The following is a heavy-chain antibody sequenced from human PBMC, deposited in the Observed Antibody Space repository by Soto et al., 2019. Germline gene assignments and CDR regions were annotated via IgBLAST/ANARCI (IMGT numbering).Heavy chain of an antibody. J-gene: IGHJ4*02. Sequence: ASVKVSCKASGYTFTSYGFNWVRQAPGQGLEWMGWISAYNGNTNYAQXLKGRVTVTTDTSTNTGYMELRSLRSDDTAVYYCARGQLQXDFDYWGQGTLVTVSS. V-gene: IGHV1-18*04. D-gene: IGHD1-1*01. CDR2: ISAYNGNT. CDR3: ARGQLQXDFDY. CDR1: GYTFTSYG.